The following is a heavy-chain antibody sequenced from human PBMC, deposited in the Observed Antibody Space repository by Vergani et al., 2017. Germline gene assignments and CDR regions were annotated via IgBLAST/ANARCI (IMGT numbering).Heavy chain of an antibody. CDR1: GGTFSSYT. CDR3: ARDIGDIVVVPAARWFDP. CDR2: IIPILGIA. J-gene: IGHJ5*02. Sequence: QVQLVQSGAEVKTPGSSVKVSCKASGGTFSSYTISWVRQAPGQGLEWMGRIIPILGIANYAQKFQGRVTITAAKSTSTAYMELSSLRSEDTAVYYCARDIGDIVVVPAARWFDPWGQGTLVTVSS. D-gene: IGHD2-2*01. V-gene: IGHV1-69*04.